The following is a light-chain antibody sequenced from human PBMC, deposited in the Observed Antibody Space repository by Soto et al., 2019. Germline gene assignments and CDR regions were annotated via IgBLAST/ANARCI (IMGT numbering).Light chain of an antibody. CDR3: QSYDSSLSGDVV. Sequence: QSVLTQPPSVSGAPGLRVTISCTGSSSNIGAGYDVHWYQQLPGTAPKLLIYGNSNRPSGVPDRFSGSKSGTSASLAITGLQAEDEADYYCQSYDSSLSGDVVFGGGTKVTVL. J-gene: IGLJ2*01. CDR1: SSNIGAGYD. CDR2: GNS. V-gene: IGLV1-40*01.